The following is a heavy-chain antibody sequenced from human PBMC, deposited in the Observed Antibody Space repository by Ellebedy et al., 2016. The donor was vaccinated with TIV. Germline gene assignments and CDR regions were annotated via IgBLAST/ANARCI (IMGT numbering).Heavy chain of an antibody. CDR3: ARVPMDSYGLYYYYGMGV. CDR1: GFTFSSYW. J-gene: IGHJ6*02. Sequence: GESLKISXAASGFTFSSYWMHWVRQAPGKGLVWVSRINSDGSSTSYADSVKGRFTISRDNAKNTLYLQMNSLRAEDTAVYYCARVPMDSYGLYYYYGMGVWGQGTTVTVSS. D-gene: IGHD5-18*01. V-gene: IGHV3-74*01. CDR2: INSDGSST.